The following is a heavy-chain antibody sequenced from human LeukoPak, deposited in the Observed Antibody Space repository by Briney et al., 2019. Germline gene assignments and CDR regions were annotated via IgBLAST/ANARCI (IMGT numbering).Heavy chain of an antibody. Sequence: GGSLRLSCAASGFTFSGYWMNWVRQAPGKGLEWVAFIRYDETKKYYADSVEGRFTISRDISKNILYLQMNSLRVEDTAVYYCARDGGYYTTAYYMDVWGKGTTVTVSS. D-gene: IGHD3-3*01. CDR2: IRYDETKK. V-gene: IGHV3-30*02. CDR3: ARDGGYYTTAYYMDV. CDR1: GFTFSGYW. J-gene: IGHJ6*03.